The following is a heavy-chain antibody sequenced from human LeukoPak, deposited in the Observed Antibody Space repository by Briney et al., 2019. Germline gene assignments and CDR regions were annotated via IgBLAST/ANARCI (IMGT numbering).Heavy chain of an antibody. V-gene: IGHV4-39*01. D-gene: IGHD1-26*01. CDR1: GGSISSSSYH. CDR3: ARLRVGATGYFDS. Sequence: KPSETLSLTCTVSGGSISSSSYHRGWVRPPPGKGLEGIGSVYYSGSTYNNPSLKSRVTISVDTSKKQFSLKISSVTAADTAVYYCARLRVGATGYFDSWGQGTLVTVSS. CDR2: VYYSGST. J-gene: IGHJ4*02.